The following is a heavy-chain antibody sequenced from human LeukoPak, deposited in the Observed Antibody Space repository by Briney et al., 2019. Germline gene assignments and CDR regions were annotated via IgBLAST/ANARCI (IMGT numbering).Heavy chain of an antibody. J-gene: IGHJ5*02. D-gene: IGHD3-3*01. CDR3: AREMDHYDFWSGYSRTYNWFDP. Sequence: PSETLSLTCAVYGGSFSGYYWSWIRQPPGKGLEWIGEINHSGSTNYNPSLKSRVTISVDTSKNQFSLKLSSVTAADTAVYYCAREMDHYDFWSGYSRTYNWFDPWGQGTLVTVSS. V-gene: IGHV4-34*01. CDR2: INHSGST. CDR1: GGSFSGYY.